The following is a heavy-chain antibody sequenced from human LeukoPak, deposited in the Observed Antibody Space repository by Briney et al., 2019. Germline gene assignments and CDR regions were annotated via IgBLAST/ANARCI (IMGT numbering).Heavy chain of an antibody. CDR1: GFTFSSYG. D-gene: IGHD3-22*01. CDR2: IWHDGSDK. Sequence: GRSLRLSCAASGFTFSSYGMHWVRQAPGKGLEWVAVIWHDGSDKYYADSVKGRFTISSDNAKNSLYLQMNSLRDEDTAVYYCASSYDSSGYYLRYFDYWGQGTLVTVSS. J-gene: IGHJ4*02. V-gene: IGHV3-33*01. CDR3: ASSYDSSGYYLRYFDY.